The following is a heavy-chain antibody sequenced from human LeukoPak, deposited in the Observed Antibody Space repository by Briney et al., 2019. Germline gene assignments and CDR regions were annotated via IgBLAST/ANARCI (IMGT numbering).Heavy chain of an antibody. CDR3: ARSPPYSSGWFAY. V-gene: IGHV4-59*01. CDR1: GGSISSYH. D-gene: IGHD6-19*01. Sequence: PSETLSLTCTVSGGSISSYHWSWIRQPPGKGLEWIGYIYYSGSTNYNPSLKSRVTISVVTSKNQFSLKLSSVTAADTAVYYCARSPPYSSGWFAYWGQGTLVTVSS. J-gene: IGHJ5*01. CDR2: IYYSGST.